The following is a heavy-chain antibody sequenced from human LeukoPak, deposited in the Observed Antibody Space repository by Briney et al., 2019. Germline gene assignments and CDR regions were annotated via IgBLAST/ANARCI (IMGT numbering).Heavy chain of an antibody. CDR1: GYTFTSYG. CDR2: ISAYNGNT. Sequence: ASVKVSCKASGYTFTSYGISWVRQAPGQGLEWMGWISAYNGNTNYAQKLQGRVTMTTDTSTSTAYMELRSLRSDDTAVYYRAMGGPQYYYDSSAYLGFDYWGQGTLVTVSS. J-gene: IGHJ4*02. D-gene: IGHD3-22*01. V-gene: IGHV1-18*01. CDR3: AMGGPQYYYDSSAYLGFDY.